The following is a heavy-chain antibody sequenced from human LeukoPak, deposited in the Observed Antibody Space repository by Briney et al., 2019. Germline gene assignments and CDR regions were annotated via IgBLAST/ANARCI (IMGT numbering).Heavy chain of an antibody. CDR1: GASISSDGYS. J-gene: IGHJ6*02. D-gene: IGHD3-10*01. Sequence: SETLSLTCAVSGASISSDGYSWSWIRQPPGKGLEWIGYIYQSGSTYYNPSLKSRLTISVDGSKNQFSLKLTSVTAADTAVYYCAGGSGSSPVLAYYYFGMDVWGQGTTVTVS. V-gene: IGHV4-30-2*01. CDR3: AGGSGSSPVLAYYYFGMDV. CDR2: IYQSGST.